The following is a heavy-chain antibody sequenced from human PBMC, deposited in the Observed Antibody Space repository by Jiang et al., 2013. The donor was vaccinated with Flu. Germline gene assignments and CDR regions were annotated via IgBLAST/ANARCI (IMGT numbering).Heavy chain of an antibody. CDR3: ARRYGDLRHYGMDV. V-gene: IGHV1-18*04. Sequence: GAEVKEPGASVKVSCKASGYSFGSDGMTWVRQAPGQGLEWMGWISPNGYTNYAQKVQDRVTMTTDTSTSTAYMELRSLRSDDTAVYYCARRYGDLRHYGMDVWGQGTTVTVSS. J-gene: IGHJ6*02. CDR2: ISPNGYT. D-gene: IGHD2-21*02. CDR1: GYSFGSDG.